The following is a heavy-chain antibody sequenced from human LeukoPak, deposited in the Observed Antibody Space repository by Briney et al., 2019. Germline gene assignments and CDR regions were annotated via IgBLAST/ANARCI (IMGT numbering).Heavy chain of an antibody. Sequence: GGSLRLSCAASGFPFSTYGMKWVRQAPGKGLEWVAAISNDGNNKFYAVSVKGRFTISRDNPKNTMNLQMNSLRAEDTAVYYCAKGGGVIGRSYYFDYWGQGTLVTVSS. D-gene: IGHD2-8*02. CDR3: AKGGGVIGRSYYFDY. CDR1: GFPFSTYG. J-gene: IGHJ4*02. V-gene: IGHV3-30*18. CDR2: ISNDGNNK.